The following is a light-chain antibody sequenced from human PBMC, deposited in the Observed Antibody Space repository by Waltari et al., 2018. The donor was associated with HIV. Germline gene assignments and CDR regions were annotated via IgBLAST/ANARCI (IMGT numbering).Light chain of an antibody. CDR3: AAWDDSLSGWV. J-gene: IGLJ3*02. Sequence: QSVLTQPPSASGTPGQRVTISCSGTSSNTASMEVYWYQQFPGTAPKLLIYRNNQRPSGVPDRFSGSKSGTSASLAISGLRSEDEADYYCAAWDDSLSGWVFGGGTKLTVL. CDR2: RNN. V-gene: IGLV1-47*01. CDR1: SSNTASME.